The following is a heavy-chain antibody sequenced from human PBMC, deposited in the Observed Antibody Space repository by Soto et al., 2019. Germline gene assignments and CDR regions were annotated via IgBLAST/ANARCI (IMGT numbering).Heavy chain of an antibody. CDR3: ARDSVWYFDY. CDR2: IKQDGSEK. Sequence: EVQMVESGGGLVQPGGSLRLSCAASGFNFNNYWMSWVRQAPGKGLEWVANIKQDGSEKYYVDSVKGRFTISGDNAKNSLYLQMNSLRAADTAVYYCARDSVWYFDYWGLGTLVTVSS. V-gene: IGHV3-7*03. J-gene: IGHJ4*02. D-gene: IGHD2-21*01. CDR1: GFNFNNYW.